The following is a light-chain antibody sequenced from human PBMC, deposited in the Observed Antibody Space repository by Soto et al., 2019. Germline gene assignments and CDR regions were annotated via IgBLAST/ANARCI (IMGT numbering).Light chain of an antibody. J-gene: IGKJ1*01. V-gene: IGKV3-20*01. Sequence: EIVLTQSPGTLSLSPGERATLSCRASQSVSSSYLAWYQKKPGQAPRLLIYGTSSRATAIPDRFSGSGSGTDFTLTLSRLEPEGFAGYYCQQHGSSSWTLGKGTTVEIK. CDR1: QSVSSSY. CDR3: QQHGSSSWT. CDR2: GTS.